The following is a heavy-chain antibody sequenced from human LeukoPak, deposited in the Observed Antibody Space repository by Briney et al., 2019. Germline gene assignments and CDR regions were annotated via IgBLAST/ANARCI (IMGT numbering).Heavy chain of an antibody. D-gene: IGHD4-17*01. Sequence: SETLSLTCAVYGGSFSGYYWSWIRQPPVKGLEWIGEINHSGSTNYNPSLKSRVTISVDTSKNQFSLKLSSVTAADTAVYYCAGLGGDYGDRKIDYWGQGTLVTVSS. J-gene: IGHJ4*02. CDR2: INHSGST. CDR1: GGSFSGYY. CDR3: AGLGGDYGDRKIDY. V-gene: IGHV4-34*01.